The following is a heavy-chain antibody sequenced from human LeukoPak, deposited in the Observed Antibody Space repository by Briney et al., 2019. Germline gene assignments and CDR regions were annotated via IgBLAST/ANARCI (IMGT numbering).Heavy chain of an antibody. CDR1: GYTFTGYY. Sequence: ASVKVSCKASGYTFTGYYMHWVRQAPGQGLEWMGWINPNSGGTNYAQKFQGRVTMTRDTSISTAYMELSRLRSDDTAVYYCVRDEWQQLVLLDHWGQGTLVTASS. V-gene: IGHV1-2*02. CDR2: INPNSGGT. D-gene: IGHD6-13*01. J-gene: IGHJ4*02. CDR3: VRDEWQQLVLLDH.